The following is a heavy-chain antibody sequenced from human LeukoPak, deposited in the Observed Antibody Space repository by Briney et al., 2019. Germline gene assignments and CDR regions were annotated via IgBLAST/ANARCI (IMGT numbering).Heavy chain of an antibody. J-gene: IGHJ4*02. D-gene: IGHD3-9*01. CDR1: GDSINSRSYY. CDR3: ARGRRLTGYYDFDY. CDR2: IYHSEST. Sequence: PSETLSLTCAVSGDSINSRSYYWAWIRQPPGKGLEWIGSIYHSESTYYNPSLKSRVTISLDTSKNQFSLRLSSLTAADTAVYYCARGRRLTGYYDFDYWGQGTLVTVSS. V-gene: IGHV4-39*07.